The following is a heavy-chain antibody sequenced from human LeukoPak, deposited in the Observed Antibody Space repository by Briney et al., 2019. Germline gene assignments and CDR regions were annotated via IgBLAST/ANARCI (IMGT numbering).Heavy chain of an antibody. D-gene: IGHD4-23*01. CDR1: GFTFSSYG. J-gene: IGHJ4*02. CDR2: IRYDGSNK. V-gene: IGHV3-30*02. Sequence: GGSLRLSCAASGFTFSSYGMHWVRQAPGKGLEWVAFIRYDGSNKYYADSVKGRFTISRDNSKNTLYLQMNSLRAEDTAVYYCARDQGPGADYGGNSGYIYWGQGTLVTVSS. CDR3: ARDQGPGADYGGNSGYIY.